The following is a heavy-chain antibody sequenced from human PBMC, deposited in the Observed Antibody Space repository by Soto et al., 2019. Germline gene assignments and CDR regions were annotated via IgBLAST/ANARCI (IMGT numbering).Heavy chain of an antibody. D-gene: IGHD2-2*01. CDR1: GFTFSSYG. V-gene: IGHV3-30*18. CDR2: ISYDGSNK. Sequence: PGGSLRLSCAASGFTFSSYGMHWVRQAPGKGLEWVAVISYDGSNKYYADSVKGRFTISRDNSKNTLYLQMNSLRAEDTAVYYCAKDDCSSTSCYDRYFDYWGQGTLVTVSS. J-gene: IGHJ4*02. CDR3: AKDDCSSTSCYDRYFDY.